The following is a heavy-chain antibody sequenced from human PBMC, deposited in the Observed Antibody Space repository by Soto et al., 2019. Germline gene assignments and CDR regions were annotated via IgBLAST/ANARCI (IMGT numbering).Heavy chain of an antibody. V-gene: IGHV4-39*01. J-gene: IGHJ3*02. D-gene: IGHD3-22*01. CDR1: GGSISSSSYY. CDR2: IYYSGST. Sequence: SETLSLTCTVSGGSISSSSYYWGWIRQPPGKGLEWIGSIYYSGSTYYNPSLKSRVTISVDTSKNQFSLNLSSVTAADTAVYYCAGHPLYYYDSSGYYPALGAFDIWGQGTMVTVSS. CDR3: AGHPLYYYDSSGYYPALGAFDI.